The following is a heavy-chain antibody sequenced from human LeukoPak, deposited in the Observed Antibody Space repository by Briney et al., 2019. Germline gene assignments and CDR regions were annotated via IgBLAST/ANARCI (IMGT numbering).Heavy chain of an antibody. D-gene: IGHD5-18*01. CDR1: GGSISSYY. V-gene: IGHV4-4*07. CDR3: ARCSPVDTAMALNWFDP. Sequence: SETLSLTCTVSGGSISSYYWSWIRQPAGKGLEWIGRIYTSGSTNYNPSLKSRVTMSVDTSKNQFSLKLSSVTAADTAVYYCARCSPVDTAMALNWFDPWGQGTLVTVSS. J-gene: IGHJ5*02. CDR2: IYTSGST.